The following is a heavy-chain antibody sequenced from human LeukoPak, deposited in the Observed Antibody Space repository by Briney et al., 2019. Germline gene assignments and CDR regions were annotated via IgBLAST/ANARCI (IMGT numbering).Heavy chain of an antibody. V-gene: IGHV4-4*07. Sequence: SETLSLTCTVSGGSISSYYWSWLRQPAGKGLEWIGRIYTSGSTNYNPSLKSRVTMSVDTSKNQFSLRLSSVTAADTAVYYCAREYYDYIWGSYLNFDYWGQGTLVTVSS. J-gene: IGHJ4*02. CDR1: GGSISSYY. CDR2: IYTSGST. D-gene: IGHD3-16*02. CDR3: AREYYDYIWGSYLNFDY.